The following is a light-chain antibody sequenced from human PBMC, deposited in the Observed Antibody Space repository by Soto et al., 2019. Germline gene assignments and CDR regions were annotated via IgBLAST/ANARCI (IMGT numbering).Light chain of an antibody. CDR1: QSVSSY. V-gene: IGKV3-11*01. CDR3: QQYNNWPPTIT. J-gene: IGKJ5*01. Sequence: IVFTQSPCALSLSPGARATLSCRGSQSVSSYLAWYQQKPGQAPRLLIYGASNRATGIPARFSGSGSGTDFTLTISSLESEDFAVYYCQQYNNWPPTITFGQGTRREIK. CDR2: GAS.